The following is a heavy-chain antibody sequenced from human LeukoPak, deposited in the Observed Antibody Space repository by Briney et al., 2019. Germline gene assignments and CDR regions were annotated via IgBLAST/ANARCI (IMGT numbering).Heavy chain of an antibody. CDR3: AREKWFGELPPSNWFDP. D-gene: IGHD3-10*01. Sequence: GGSLRLSCTASGFTFSGSDIHWVRQAPGKGLEGVGHVRTKVYNYATIYDASVKGRFTISRDDSTNTAYLQMNSLKIEDTAVYYCAREKWFGELPPSNWFDPWGQGTLVTVSS. CDR1: GFTFSGSD. CDR2: VRTKVYNYAT. V-gene: IGHV3-73*01. J-gene: IGHJ5*02.